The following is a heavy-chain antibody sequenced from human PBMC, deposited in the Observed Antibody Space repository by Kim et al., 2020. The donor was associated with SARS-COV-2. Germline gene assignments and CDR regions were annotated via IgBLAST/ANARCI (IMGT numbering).Heavy chain of an antibody. V-gene: IGHV3-23*01. Sequence: GGSLRLSCAASGFTFSSYGMSWVRQAPGKGLEWVSGISGSDGVTSYADSVNGRFTISRDNSKNTLYLQMNSLRAEDTAIYYCAKHRHNSVTSLLGGDYWGQGTLGTVSS. CDR3: AKHRHNSVTSLLGGDY. CDR2: ISGSDGVT. J-gene: IGHJ4*02. D-gene: IGHD3-22*01. CDR1: GFTFSSYG.